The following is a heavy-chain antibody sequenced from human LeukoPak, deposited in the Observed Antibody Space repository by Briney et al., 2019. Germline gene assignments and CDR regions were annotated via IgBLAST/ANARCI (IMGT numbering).Heavy chain of an antibody. D-gene: IGHD4-17*01. CDR1: GFTFSSNG. CDR3: AKVWGGPTVTTSPDY. V-gene: IGHV3-23*01. CDR2: ISGSGGST. J-gene: IGHJ4*02. Sequence: GGSLRLSCAASGFTFSSNGMSWVRQAPGKGLEWVSAISGSGGSTYYADSVKGRFTISRDNSKKTLYLQMNSLRAEDTAVYYCAKVWGGPTVTTSPDYWGQGTLVTVSS.